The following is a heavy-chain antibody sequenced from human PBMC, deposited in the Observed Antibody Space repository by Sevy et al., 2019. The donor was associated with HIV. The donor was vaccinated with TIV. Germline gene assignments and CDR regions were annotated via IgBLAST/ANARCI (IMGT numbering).Heavy chain of an antibody. CDR2: IMSSSNDK. J-gene: IGHJ4*02. V-gene: IGHV3-21*01. Sequence: GGSLRLSCTASGFIFSNYNMNWVRQAPGKGLEWVSYIMSSSNDKYHADSVKGRFTSSRDNAKNSLYLQMNGLRSEDTDVYYCARKMELLVPDYWGQGTLVTVSS. CDR1: GFIFSNYN. CDR3: ARKMELLVPDY. D-gene: IGHD2-21*02.